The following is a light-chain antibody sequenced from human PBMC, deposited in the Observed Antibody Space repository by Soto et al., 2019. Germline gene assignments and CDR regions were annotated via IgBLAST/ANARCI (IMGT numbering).Light chain of an antibody. Sequence: QSALTQPASVSGSPGQSITISCTGTSSDVGGYNSVSWYQQHPGKAPKVMIYDVSNRPSGVSNRFSGSKSGNTASLTIAGLQAEDDADYYCSSYTSSTTLVFGTGTKLTVL. CDR2: DVS. J-gene: IGLJ1*01. V-gene: IGLV2-14*01. CDR3: SSYTSSTTLV. CDR1: SSDVGGYNS.